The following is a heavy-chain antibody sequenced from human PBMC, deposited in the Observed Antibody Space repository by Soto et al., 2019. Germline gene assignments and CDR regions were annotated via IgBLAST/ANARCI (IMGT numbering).Heavy chain of an antibody. Sequence: DVQLVESGGGLVQPGRSLRLSCAASGFFFADYAMHWVRQAPGKGLEWVSAISWNSGNIGYADSVKGRFTISRDNAKNSRYLQMNSLRTEDTAFYFCAKDMRSSQGGSYAAELWGQGTLVTVSS. J-gene: IGHJ4*02. V-gene: IGHV3-9*01. CDR3: AKDMRSSQGGSYAAEL. CDR2: ISWNSGNI. CDR1: GFFFADYA. D-gene: IGHD3-10*01.